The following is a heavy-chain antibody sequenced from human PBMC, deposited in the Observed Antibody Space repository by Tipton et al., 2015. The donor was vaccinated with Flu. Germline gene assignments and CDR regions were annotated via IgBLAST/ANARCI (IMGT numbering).Heavy chain of an antibody. CDR2: IYYSGTT. Sequence: LRLSCTVSGDSISTTIYYWGWVRQPPGKGLEWIGSIYYSGTTYYNPSLKSRVTISVGSSKNEFSLTLASLTAADTAVYYCARDLWNDRRAYYYYGVDVWGQGTTVTVSS. CDR1: GDSISTTIYY. D-gene: IGHD1-1*01. J-gene: IGHJ6*02. CDR3: ARDLWNDRRAYYYYGVDV. V-gene: IGHV4-39*07.